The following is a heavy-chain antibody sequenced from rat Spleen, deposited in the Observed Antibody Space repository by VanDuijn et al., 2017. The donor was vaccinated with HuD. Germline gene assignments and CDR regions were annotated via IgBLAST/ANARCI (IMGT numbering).Heavy chain of an antibody. CDR2: ITNTGGSS. D-gene: IGHD1-11*01. V-gene: IGHV5-31*01. J-gene: IGHJ2*01. Sequence: EVQLVESGGGLVQPGGSLKLPCVCSGFTFNNYWMTWIRQAPGKGLEWVASITNTGGSSYYRDSVKGRFTISRDNAKNTLYLQMDSLRAEDTATYYCAKDISYGGYYFDYWGQGVMVTVSS. CDR1: GFTFNNYW. CDR3: AKDISYGGYYFDY.